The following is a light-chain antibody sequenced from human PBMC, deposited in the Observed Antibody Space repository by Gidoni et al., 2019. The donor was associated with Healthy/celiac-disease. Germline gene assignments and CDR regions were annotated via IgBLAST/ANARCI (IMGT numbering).Light chain of an antibody. V-gene: IGKV2-28*01. Sequence: DIVMTPSPLSLPVTPGEPASISCRSSQSLLHSNGYNYLDWYLQKPGQSPQLLIYLGSNRASGVPDRFSGSGSGTDFTLKISRVEAEDVGVYYCMQALQTPRTFGQGTKVEIK. CDR1: QSLLHSNGYNY. CDR3: MQALQTPRT. J-gene: IGKJ1*01. CDR2: LGS.